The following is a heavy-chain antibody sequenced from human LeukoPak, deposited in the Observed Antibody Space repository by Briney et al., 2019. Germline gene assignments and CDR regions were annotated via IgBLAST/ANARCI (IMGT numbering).Heavy chain of an antibody. Sequence: ASVKVSCKASGYIFTNDVLHWLRQAPGQSLEWMGWINPGIGYTKYSQNFQGRVTFTSDTSANTGYMEMSSLRSEDTAVYYCAHCSGSYQYYLDHWGQGTVVTVSS. CDR3: AHCSGSYQYYLDH. D-gene: IGHD3-10*02. CDR1: GYIFTNDV. CDR2: INPGIGYT. V-gene: IGHV1-3*01. J-gene: IGHJ4*02.